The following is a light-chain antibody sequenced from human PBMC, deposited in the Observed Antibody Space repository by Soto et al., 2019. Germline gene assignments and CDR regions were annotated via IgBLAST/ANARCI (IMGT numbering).Light chain of an antibody. CDR2: EAS. J-gene: IGKJ1*01. Sequence: DIQMTQSPSTLSASVGDRVTITCRASQSISNSLAWYQQKPGKAPKLLMYEASSLKSGVPSRFSGSRSGTEYTLTISSLKPDDFATYYCQQYNGYWTFGQGTKVEIK. CDR3: QQYNGYWT. CDR1: QSISNS. V-gene: IGKV1-5*03.